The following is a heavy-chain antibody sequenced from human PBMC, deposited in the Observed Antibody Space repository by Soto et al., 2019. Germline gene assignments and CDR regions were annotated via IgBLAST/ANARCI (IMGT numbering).Heavy chain of an antibody. Sequence: GASVKVSCKASGYTFTSYGISWVRQAPGQGLEWMGWISAYNGNTNYAQKLQGRVTMTTDTSMSTAYMELRSLRSDDTAVYYCARGGARYYDFWSGPDYWGQGTLVTVSS. V-gene: IGHV1-18*01. CDR1: GYTFTSYG. CDR3: ARGGARYYDFWSGPDY. CDR2: ISAYNGNT. D-gene: IGHD3-3*01. J-gene: IGHJ4*02.